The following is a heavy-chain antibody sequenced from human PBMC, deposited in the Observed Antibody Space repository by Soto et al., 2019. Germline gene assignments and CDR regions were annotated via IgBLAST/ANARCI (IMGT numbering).Heavy chain of an antibody. V-gene: IGHV1-18*04. CDR2: ISAYNGNT. CDR1: GYTFTSYG. J-gene: IGHJ6*02. CDR3: ARDPTYYDFWSGYSGYYYYGMDV. D-gene: IGHD3-3*01. Sequence: QVQLVQSGAEVKKPGASVKVSCKASGYTFTSYGISWVRQAPGQGLEWMGWISAYNGNTNYAQKLQGRVTTTTDTATSTAYMELRSLRSDDTAVYYCARDPTYYDFWSGYSGYYYYGMDVWGQGTTVTVSS.